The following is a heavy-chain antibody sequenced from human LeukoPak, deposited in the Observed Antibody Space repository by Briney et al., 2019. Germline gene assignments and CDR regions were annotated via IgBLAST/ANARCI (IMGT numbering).Heavy chain of an antibody. Sequence: ASVKVSCKASGYTFTNYYLHWARQAPGQGLEWMGIINPSGGRTSYAQKFQGRVTMTRDTSTSTVYMELSSLRSEDTAVYYCARDLVGDGYNLGYWGQGTLVTVSS. CDR2: INPSGGRT. V-gene: IGHV1-46*01. CDR3: ARDLVGDGYNLGY. J-gene: IGHJ4*02. CDR1: GYTFTNYY. D-gene: IGHD5-24*01.